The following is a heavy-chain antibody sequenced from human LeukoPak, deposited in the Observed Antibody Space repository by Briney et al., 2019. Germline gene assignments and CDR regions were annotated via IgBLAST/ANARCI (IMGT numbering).Heavy chain of an antibody. J-gene: IGHJ4*02. CDR1: QFTFSSYW. CDR3: ARDGSD. V-gene: IGHV3-7*01. CDR2: INQDGSEK. Sequence: GGSLRLSCAASQFTFSSYWMSWVRQAPGKGLEWVANINQDGSEKYYVDSVKGRFTISRDNAKNSLYLQMNSLRAEDTAVYYCARDGSDWGQGTLVTVSS.